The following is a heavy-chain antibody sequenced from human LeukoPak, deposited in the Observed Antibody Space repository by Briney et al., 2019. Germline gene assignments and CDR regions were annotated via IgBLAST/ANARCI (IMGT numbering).Heavy chain of an antibody. D-gene: IGHD3-10*01. Sequence: GGSLRLSCAASGFTFSSYWMSWVRQAPGKGLEWVANIKQDGSEKYYVDSVKGRFTISRDNAKNSLYLQMNSLRAEDTAVYYCARQNYGSGSYYRTKDAFDIWGQGTMVTVSS. CDR1: GFTFSSYW. CDR3: ARQNYGSGSYYRTKDAFDI. J-gene: IGHJ3*02. V-gene: IGHV3-7*01. CDR2: IKQDGSEK.